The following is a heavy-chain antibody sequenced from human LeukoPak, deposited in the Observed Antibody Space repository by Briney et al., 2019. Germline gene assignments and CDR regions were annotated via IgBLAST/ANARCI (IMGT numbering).Heavy chain of an antibody. CDR3: ARAPARADHLFDY. V-gene: IGHV4-4*02. Sequence: SETLSLTCAVSGGSISSSNWWSWVRQPPGKGLEWIGEIYHSGSTNYNPSLKSRVTISVDKSKNQFSLKLSSVTAADTAVYYCARAPARADHLFDYWGQGTLVTVSS. CDR2: IYHSGST. J-gene: IGHJ4*02. CDR1: GGSISSSNW.